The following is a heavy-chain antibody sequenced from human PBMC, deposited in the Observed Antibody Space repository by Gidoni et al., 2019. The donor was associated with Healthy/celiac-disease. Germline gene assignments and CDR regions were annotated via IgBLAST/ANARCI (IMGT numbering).Heavy chain of an antibody. D-gene: IGHD4-17*01. CDR3: AKRVTRVYWYFDL. J-gene: IGHJ2*01. V-gene: IGHV3-23*01. CDR1: GFTFSSYA. Sequence: EVQLLESGGGLVQPGGSLRLSCAAYGFTFSSYAMSWVRQAPGKGREWVSAISGSGGSTYYADSVKGRFTISRDNSKNTLYLQMNSLRAEDTAVYYCAKRVTRVYWYFDLWGRGTLVTVSS. CDR2: ISGSGGST.